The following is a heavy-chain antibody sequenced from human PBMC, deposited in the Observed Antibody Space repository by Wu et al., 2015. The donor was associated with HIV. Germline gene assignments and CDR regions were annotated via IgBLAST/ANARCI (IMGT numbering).Heavy chain of an antibody. CDR2: VIAEFGTT. CDR1: EDTFSNYA. D-gene: IGHD3-10*01. J-gene: IGHJ3*02. CDR3: ARELTPLIDKYNMVRGAVDAFDI. Sequence: QVHLVQSGAEVKKPGSSVKVTCKASEDTFSNYAISWVRQAPGQGLEWLGGVIAEFGTTDYAQTFEGRVAITTDQYTNTVYMEFDNLKSGDTAVYYCARELTPLIDKYNMVRGAVDAFDIWGQGTMVTVSS. V-gene: IGHV1-69*05.